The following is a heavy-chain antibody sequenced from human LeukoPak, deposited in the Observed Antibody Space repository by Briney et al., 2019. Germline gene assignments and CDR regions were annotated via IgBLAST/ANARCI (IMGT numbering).Heavy chain of an antibody. D-gene: IGHD2-2*01. CDR1: GGSFSGYY. J-gene: IGHJ4*02. V-gene: IGHV4-34*01. CDR2: INHSGST. Sequence: SETLSLTCAVYGGSFSGYYWSWIRQPPGKGLEWIGEINHSGSTNYNPSLKSRVTISVDTSKNQFSLKLSSVTAADTAVYYCARGGPYCSSTSCYGFDYWGRGTLVTVSS. CDR3: ARGGPYCSSTSCYGFDY.